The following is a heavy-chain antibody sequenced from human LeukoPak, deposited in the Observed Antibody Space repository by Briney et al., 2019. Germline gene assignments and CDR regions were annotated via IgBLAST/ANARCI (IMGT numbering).Heavy chain of an antibody. J-gene: IGHJ4*02. CDR1: GFTFSNYA. Sequence: GGSLRLSCAASGFTFSNYAMHWVHQAPGKGLEWVAVISYDGSNEYYADSVRGRFTISRDNSKNTLYLQMNSLRVEDTAVYYCAKGYSSSWYYFDYWGQGTLVTVSS. V-gene: IGHV3-30*18. CDR2: ISYDGSNE. CDR3: AKGYSSSWYYFDY. D-gene: IGHD6-13*01.